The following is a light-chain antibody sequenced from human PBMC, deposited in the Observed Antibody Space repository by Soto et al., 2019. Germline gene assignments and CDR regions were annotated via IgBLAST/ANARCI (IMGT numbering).Light chain of an antibody. V-gene: IGKV3-20*01. Sequence: EIVLTQSPGTLSLSPGERATLSCRASHGVTSSYLAWYQQKPGQAPRLLMYETSTRATGIPDRFSGSGSGTDFTLTISRLEPEDFAVYFCQQFGTSPLWTFGQGTKVDNK. CDR3: QQFGTSPLWT. J-gene: IGKJ1*01. CDR1: HGVTSSY. CDR2: ETS.